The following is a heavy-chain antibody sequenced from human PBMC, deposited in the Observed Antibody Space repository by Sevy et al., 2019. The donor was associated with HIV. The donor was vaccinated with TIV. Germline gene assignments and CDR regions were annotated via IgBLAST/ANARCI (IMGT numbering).Heavy chain of an antibody. D-gene: IGHD4-4*01. CDR3: ARAMTTVTIPRPYYFDY. CDR1: GGSFSGYY. V-gene: IGHV4-34*01. CDR2: IKHSGST. Sequence: SETLSLTCAVYGGSFSGYYWSWIRQPPGKGLEWIGEIKHSGSTNYNPSLKSRVTISVDTSKNQFSLKLSSVTAAETAVYYGARAMTTVTIPRPYYFDYWGQGTLVTVSS. J-gene: IGHJ4*02.